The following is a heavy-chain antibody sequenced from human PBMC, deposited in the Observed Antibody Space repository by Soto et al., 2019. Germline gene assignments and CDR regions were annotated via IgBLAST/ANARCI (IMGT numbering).Heavy chain of an antibody. V-gene: IGHV3-64*01. CDR2: INTNGVNT. D-gene: IGHD6-19*01. Sequence: PGGSLRLSCAASGFTFSGYSMFWVRQAPGKGLEYVSAINTNGVNTFYAKSVKGRFTISRDNSKNTMYLQMGSLRAEDMAVYYCARGRVEDSSGWATYFDYWGKGTLVTVSS. CDR3: ARGRVEDSSGWATYFDY. CDR1: GFTFSGYS. J-gene: IGHJ4*02.